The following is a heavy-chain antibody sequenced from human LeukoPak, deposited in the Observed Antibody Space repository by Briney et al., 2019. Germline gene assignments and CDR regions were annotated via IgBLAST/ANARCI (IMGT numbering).Heavy chain of an antibody. V-gene: IGHV1-18*01. CDR1: GYTFTSYG. D-gene: IGHD3-22*01. CDR3: ARGRYYDSSGYYPLGY. CDR2: ISAYNGNT. J-gene: IGHJ4*02. Sequence: ASVKVSCKASGYTFTSYGISWVRQAPGQGLEWMGWISAYNGNTNYAQKLPGRVTMTTDTSTSTAYMELSSLRSDDTAVYYCARGRYYDSSGYYPLGYWGQGTLVTVSS.